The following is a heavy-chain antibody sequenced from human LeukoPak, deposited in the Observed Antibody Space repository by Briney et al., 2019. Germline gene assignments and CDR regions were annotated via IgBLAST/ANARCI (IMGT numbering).Heavy chain of an antibody. CDR3: VRDQGAFDM. V-gene: IGHV3-7*05. J-gene: IGHJ3*02. Sequence: GGSLRLSCAGSGINLSSYWMSWVRQAPGKGLEWVGNIKQDASEKYFVDSLRGRFTISRDNAKNSLFLQMNSLRADDTAVYYCVRDQGAFDMRGHGTMVTVSS. CDR2: IKQDASEK. CDR1: GINLSSYW.